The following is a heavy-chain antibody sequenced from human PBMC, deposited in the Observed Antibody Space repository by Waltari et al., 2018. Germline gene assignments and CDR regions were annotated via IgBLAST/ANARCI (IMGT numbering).Heavy chain of an antibody. D-gene: IGHD3-22*01. Sequence: VQLVESGGGLVQHGRSLRLSCAASGFTFDDYAMHWVRQAPGKGLEWVSGISWNSGSIGYADSVKGRFTISRDNAKNSLYLQMNSLRAEDTALYYCAKSFSSGHDAFDIWGQGTMVTVSS. CDR2: ISWNSGSI. CDR3: AKSFSSGHDAFDI. J-gene: IGHJ3*02. CDR1: GFTFDDYA. V-gene: IGHV3-9*01.